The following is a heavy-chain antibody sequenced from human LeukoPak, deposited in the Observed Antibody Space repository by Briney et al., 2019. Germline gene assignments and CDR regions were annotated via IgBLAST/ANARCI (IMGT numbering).Heavy chain of an antibody. D-gene: IGHD3-10*01. Sequence: HSGGSLRLSCAASGFTVSSSYMSWVRQAPGKGLEWVSGIYSGGGTYYGDSVKGRFTISRDNSKNTLYLQMNSLRAEDTAVYYCARDGYKYGSGSYPDYWGQGTLVTVSS. J-gene: IGHJ4*02. CDR2: IYSGGGT. CDR3: ARDGYKYGSGSYPDY. V-gene: IGHV3-53*01. CDR1: GFTVSSSY.